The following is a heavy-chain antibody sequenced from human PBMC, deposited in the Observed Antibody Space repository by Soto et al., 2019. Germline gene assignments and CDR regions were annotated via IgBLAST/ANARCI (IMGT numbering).Heavy chain of an antibody. V-gene: IGHV3-23*01. CDR2: ISGSGGST. Sequence: GGSLRLSCAASGFTFSSYAMSWVRQAPGKGLEWVSAISGSGGSTYYAVSVKGRFTISRDNSKNTLYLQMNSLRAEDTAVYYCAKEKYYDILTGYYRSGYWGQGTLVTVSS. CDR1: GFTFSSYA. CDR3: AKEKYYDILTGYYRSGY. D-gene: IGHD3-9*01. J-gene: IGHJ4*02.